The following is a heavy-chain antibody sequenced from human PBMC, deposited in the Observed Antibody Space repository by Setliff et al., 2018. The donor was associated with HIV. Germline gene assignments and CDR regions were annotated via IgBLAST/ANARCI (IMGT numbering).Heavy chain of an antibody. Sequence: SVKVSCKSSGGAFRRYGFTWVRHAPGQGLEWMGRIIPVLGMVDYAEQFQGRVTITADESTTTVYMAIKSLRSEDTAVYYCAGASVGGPDRYYYEYGMDVWGQGTTVTVSS. J-gene: IGHJ6*02. V-gene: IGHV1-69*04. CDR2: IIPVLGMV. D-gene: IGHD6-19*01. CDR1: GGAFRRYG. CDR3: AGASVGGPDRYYYEYGMDV.